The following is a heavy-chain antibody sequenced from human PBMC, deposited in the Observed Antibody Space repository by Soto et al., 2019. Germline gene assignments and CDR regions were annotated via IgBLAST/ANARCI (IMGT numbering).Heavy chain of an antibody. CDR2: ISGSGGST. Sequence: GGSLKLSCAASGFTFSTYAMSWVRQAPGKGLEWVSAISGSGGSTYYADSVKGRFTISRDNSKNTLYLQMNSLRAEDTAVYYCAAMITFGGVIATQGYSYYGTDVWGQGPTVTVSS. CDR3: AAMITFGGVIATQGYSYYGTDV. CDR1: GFTFSTYA. D-gene: IGHD3-16*02. V-gene: IGHV3-23*01. J-gene: IGHJ6*02.